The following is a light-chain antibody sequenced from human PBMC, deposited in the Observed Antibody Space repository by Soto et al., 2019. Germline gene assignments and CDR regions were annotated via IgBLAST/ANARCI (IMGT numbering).Light chain of an antibody. CDR1: QSISKY. CDR3: QQSYSSLPA. J-gene: IGKJ3*01. V-gene: IGKV1-39*01. Sequence: DIQMTQSPSSLSASVGDRVTITCRASQSISKYLNWYQQEPGKAPKLLIYAASSLQSGVPSRFSGSGSGADFTLTITTLQPEDFATYYCQQSYSSLPAFGPGTKVDIK. CDR2: AAS.